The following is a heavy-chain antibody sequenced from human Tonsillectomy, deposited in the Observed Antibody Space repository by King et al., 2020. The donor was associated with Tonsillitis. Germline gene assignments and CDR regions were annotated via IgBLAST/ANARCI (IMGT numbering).Heavy chain of an antibody. CDR2: IYTSGST. Sequence: VQLQESGPGRVKPSETLSLNCTVSGGSISSYYWSWIRQPAGKGLEWIGRIYTSGSTNYNPSLRSRVTMSVDTSRNQFSLMLSSVTAADTAVYYCARDQGVNTIASSFDSWGQGTLVTVSS. V-gene: IGHV4-4*07. CDR3: ARDQGVNTIASSFDS. CDR1: GGSISSYY. J-gene: IGHJ4*02. D-gene: IGHD5-24*01.